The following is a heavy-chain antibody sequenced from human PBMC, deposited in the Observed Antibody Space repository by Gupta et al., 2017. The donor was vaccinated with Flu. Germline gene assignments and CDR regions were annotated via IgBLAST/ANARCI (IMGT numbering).Heavy chain of an antibody. D-gene: IGHD1-20*01. CDR2: ISYNGDDK. Sequence: QAPGKGLEWVGVISYNGDDKYYADSVKGRFTISRDNSKDTLYLQMDSLRPEDTAVYYCARQLPLTGTFYMDVWGKGTTVTVSS. J-gene: IGHJ6*03. V-gene: IGHV3-30*03. CDR3: ARQLPLTGTFYMDV.